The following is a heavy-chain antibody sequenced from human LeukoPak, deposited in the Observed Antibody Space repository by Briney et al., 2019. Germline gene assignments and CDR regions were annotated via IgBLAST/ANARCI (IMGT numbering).Heavy chain of an antibody. J-gene: IGHJ4*02. Sequence: GGSLRLSCAASGFTFSSYAMSWVRQAPGKGLEWVSAISGSGGSTYYADSVKDRFTISRDNAENSLYLQMNSLRAEDTAVYYCARANPPGISFFDYWGQGALVTVSS. CDR2: ISGSGGST. CDR1: GFTFSSYA. V-gene: IGHV3-23*01. D-gene: IGHD3-16*02. CDR3: ARANPPGISFFDY.